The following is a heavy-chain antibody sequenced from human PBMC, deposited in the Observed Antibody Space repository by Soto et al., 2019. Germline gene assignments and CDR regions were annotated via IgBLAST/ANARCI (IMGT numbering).Heavy chain of an antibody. D-gene: IGHD2-2*01. V-gene: IGHV4-30-2*01. CDR1: GGSISSGGYS. Sequence: SETLSLTCAVSGGSISSGGYSWSWIRQPPGKGLEWIGYIYHSGSTYYNPSLKSRVTISVDRSKNQFSLKLSSVTAADTAVYYCARGSGDIVVVPAAPYFDYWGQGTLVTVFS. CDR2: IYHSGST. CDR3: ARGSGDIVVVPAAPYFDY. J-gene: IGHJ4*02.